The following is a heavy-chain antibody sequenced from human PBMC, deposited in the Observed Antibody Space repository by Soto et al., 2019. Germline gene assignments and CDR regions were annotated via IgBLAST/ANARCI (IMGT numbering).Heavy chain of an antibody. CDR1: GGTFSSYT. J-gene: IGHJ4*02. Sequence: QVQLVQSGAEVKKPVSSVKVSCKASGGTFSSYTISWVRQAPGQGLEWMGRIIPILGIANYAQKFKGRVTITADKSTSTAYMELSSLRSEDTAVYYCARDPSAGDSAGYWGQGTLVTVSS. D-gene: IGHD2-21*01. CDR3: ARDPSAGDSAGY. V-gene: IGHV1-69*08. CDR2: IIPILGIA.